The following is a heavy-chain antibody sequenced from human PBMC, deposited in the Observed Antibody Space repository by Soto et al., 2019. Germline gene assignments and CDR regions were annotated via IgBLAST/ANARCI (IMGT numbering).Heavy chain of an antibody. CDR3: ARGNHRWLQLWYFDL. J-gene: IGHJ2*01. V-gene: IGHV1-69*12. CDR2: IIPIFGTA. CDR1: GGTFSSYT. Sequence: QVQLVQSGAEVKKPGSSVTVSCKASGGTFSSYTISWVRQAPGQGLEWMGGIIPIFGTANYAQKFQGRVTITADESXXTANMALSSLRSEDTAVYYCARGNHRWLQLWYFDLWGRGTLVTVSS. D-gene: IGHD5-12*01.